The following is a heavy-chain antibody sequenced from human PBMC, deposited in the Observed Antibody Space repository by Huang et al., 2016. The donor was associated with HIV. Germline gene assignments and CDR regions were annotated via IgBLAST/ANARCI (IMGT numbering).Heavy chain of an antibody. CDR2: SSYEDGSTT. D-gene: IGHD4-17*01. V-gene: IGHV3-30*15. CDR1: GFTFSNYP. Sequence: QVQLVESGGGVVQPGGSLRLACAASGFTFSNYPMHWVRQAPGKGLEWVAVSSYEDGSTTYCADSVKGRFTISRDNSKNTVYLQMSSLRADDTAVFYCARDVLRGLGYFDVWGRDTLVTVSS. CDR3: ARDVLRGLGYFDV. J-gene: IGHJ2*01.